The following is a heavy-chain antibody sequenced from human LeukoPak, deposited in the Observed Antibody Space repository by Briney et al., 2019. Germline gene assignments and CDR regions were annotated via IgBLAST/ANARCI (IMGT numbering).Heavy chain of an antibody. CDR2: IYYSGST. Sequence: PSETLSLTCTVSGGSISSYYWSWIRQPPGKGLEWIGYIYYSGSTNCNPSLKSRVTISVDTSKNQFSLKLSSVTAADTAVYYCARVDGSGWYGHYWGQGTLVTASS. J-gene: IGHJ4*02. V-gene: IGHV4-59*01. CDR1: GGSISSYY. D-gene: IGHD6-19*01. CDR3: ARVDGSGWYGHY.